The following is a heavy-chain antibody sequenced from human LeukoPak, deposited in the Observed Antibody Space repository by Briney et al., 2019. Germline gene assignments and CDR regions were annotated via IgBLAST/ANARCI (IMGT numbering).Heavy chain of an antibody. Sequence: GGSLKIAFKGSGSSFSNYWIGWARTTPGKGLEWMGIINPLECDTRYRPSFQGKVTISVGKSTSTACLQWSRLEAPDTATYYCARHDLLPQCSSRNCPYGTWFDPWGQGTLVTVSS. V-gene: IGHV5-51*01. CDR2: INPLECDT. D-gene: IGHD2-2*01. J-gene: IGHJ5*02. CDR1: GSSFSNYW. CDR3: ARHDLLPQCSSRNCPYGTWFDP.